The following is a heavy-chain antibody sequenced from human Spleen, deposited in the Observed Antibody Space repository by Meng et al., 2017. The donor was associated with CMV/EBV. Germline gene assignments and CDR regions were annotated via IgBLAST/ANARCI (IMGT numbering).Heavy chain of an antibody. J-gene: IGHJ3*02. V-gene: IGHV4-59*01. CDR2: IHYSGST. D-gene: IGHD1-1*01. CDR1: GGSISVYY. CDR3: ARDILERNAFDM. Sequence: SETLSLTCSVSGGSISVYYWNWIRQPPGKGLEWIGYIHYSGSTSYNPSLKSRVTMSVDTSKNQFSLKLSSVTAADTAVFYCARDILERNAFDMWGQGTMVPSPQ.